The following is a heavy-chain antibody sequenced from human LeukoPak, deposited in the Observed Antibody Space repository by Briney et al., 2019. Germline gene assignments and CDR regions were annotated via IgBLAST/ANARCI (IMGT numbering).Heavy chain of an antibody. CDR3: ARAMVRGVPYYYGMDV. D-gene: IGHD3-10*01. Sequence: GGSLRLSCAASGFTFSSYWMSWVRQAPGKGLEWVANIKQDGSEKYYVDSVKGRFTISRDNAKNSLYLQMNSLRAEDTAVYYCARAMVRGVPYYYGMDVWSQGTTVTVSS. CDR2: IKQDGSEK. J-gene: IGHJ6*02. V-gene: IGHV3-7*01. CDR1: GFTFSSYW.